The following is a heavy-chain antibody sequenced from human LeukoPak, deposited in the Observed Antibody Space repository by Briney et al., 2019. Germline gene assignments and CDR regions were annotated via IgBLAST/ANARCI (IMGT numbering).Heavy chain of an antibody. CDR3: AKESGGSYSPGYDY. CDR2: IIPILGIA. J-gene: IGHJ4*02. CDR1: GGTFRSYA. D-gene: IGHD1-26*01. V-gene: IGHV1-69*04. Sequence: SVKVSCKASGGTFRSYAISWVRQAPGQGLEWMGRIIPILGIANYARKFQGRVTITADKSTSTAYMELSSLRSEDTAVYYCAKESGGSYSPGYDYWGQGTLVTVSS.